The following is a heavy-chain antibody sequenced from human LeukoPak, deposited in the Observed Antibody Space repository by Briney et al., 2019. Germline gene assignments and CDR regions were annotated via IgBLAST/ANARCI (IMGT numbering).Heavy chain of an antibody. Sequence: SETLSLTCTVSGGSISSYYWSWIRQPPGEGLEWIGYIYYSGSTNYNPSLKSRVTISVDTSKNQFSLKLSSVTAADTAVYYCARHGSIAAAGTFFDYWGQGTLDTVSS. V-gene: IGHV4-59*08. CDR1: GGSISSYY. CDR3: ARHGSIAAAGTFFDY. CDR2: IYYSGST. J-gene: IGHJ4*02. D-gene: IGHD6-13*01.